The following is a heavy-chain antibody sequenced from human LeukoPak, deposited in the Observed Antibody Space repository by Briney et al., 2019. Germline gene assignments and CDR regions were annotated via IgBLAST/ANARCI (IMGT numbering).Heavy chain of an antibody. CDR2: ISSSGGST. D-gene: IGHD3-9*01. V-gene: IGHV3-23*01. Sequence: PGGSLRLSCAASGFTFSSYAMSWVRQAPGKGLEWVSAISSSGGSTYYADSVKGRFTISRDNSKNTLYLQMNSLRAEDTAVYYCAKGSKLLVFTRDHYIAVWGKGTSVTISS. CDR1: GFTFSSYA. CDR3: AKGSKLLVFTRDHYIAV. J-gene: IGHJ6*03.